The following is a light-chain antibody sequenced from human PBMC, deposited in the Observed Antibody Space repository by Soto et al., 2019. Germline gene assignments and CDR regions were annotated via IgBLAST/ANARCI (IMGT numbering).Light chain of an antibody. V-gene: IGLV7-46*01. J-gene: IGLJ2*01. CDR3: LLAFSGDRRI. CDR1: TGAVTNGHY. CDR2: DTT. Sequence: QTVVTQEPSLTVSPGGTVTLTCGSSTGAVTNGHYPYWFQQKPGQAPKTLIYDTTKTHSWTPARFSGSLLGDNAALTLSGAQPEDEADYYCLLAFSGDRRIFGGGTQLTVL.